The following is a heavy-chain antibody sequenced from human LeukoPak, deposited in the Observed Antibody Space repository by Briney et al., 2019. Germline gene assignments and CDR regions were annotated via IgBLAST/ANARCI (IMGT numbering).Heavy chain of an antibody. CDR2: ISINRGNT. CDR3: ARDVGITVADSFDP. Sequence: GASVKVSCKASGYTSTNYGISWVRQAPGQGLEWMGWISINRGNTNYAQKFPGRVSMTTDTSTSTAYMELRGLRSDDTAMYYCARDVGITVADSFDPWGQGTLVTVSS. J-gene: IGHJ5*02. D-gene: IGHD6-19*01. CDR1: GYTSTNYG. V-gene: IGHV1-18*01.